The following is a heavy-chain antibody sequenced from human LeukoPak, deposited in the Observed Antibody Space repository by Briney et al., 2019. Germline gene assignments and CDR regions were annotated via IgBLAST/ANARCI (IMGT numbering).Heavy chain of an antibody. CDR1: GGSISSYY. CDR3: ARDNKPMVRAVIPLWKNWFDP. V-gene: IGHV4-4*07. CDR2: IYTSGST. J-gene: IGHJ5*02. D-gene: IGHD3-10*01. Sequence: SETLSLTCTVSGGSISSYYWSWIRQPAGKGLEWIGRIYTSGSTNYNPSLKSRVTMSVDTSKNQFSLKLSSVTAADTAVYYCARDNKPMVRAVIPLWKNWFDPWGQGTLVTVSS.